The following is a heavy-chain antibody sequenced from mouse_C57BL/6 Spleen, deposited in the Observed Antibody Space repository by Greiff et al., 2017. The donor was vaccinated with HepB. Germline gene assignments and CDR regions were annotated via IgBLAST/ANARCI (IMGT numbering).Heavy chain of an antibody. V-gene: IGHV5-9-1*02. CDR2: ISSGGDYI. D-gene: IGHD3-3*01. CDR3: TRERGRDAGDFDY. J-gene: IGHJ2*01. Sequence: RLEWVAYISSGGDYIYYADTVKGRFTISRDNARNTLYLQMSSLKSEDTAMYYCTRERGRDAGDFDYWGQGTTLTVSS.